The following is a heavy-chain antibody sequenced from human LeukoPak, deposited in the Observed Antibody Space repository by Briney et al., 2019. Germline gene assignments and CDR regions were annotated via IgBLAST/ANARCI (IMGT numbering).Heavy chain of an antibody. CDR3: ARELTYYDFWSGYLSFDY. V-gene: IGHV1-69*13. D-gene: IGHD3-3*01. CDR2: IIPIFGTA. Sequence: GASVKVSCKASSYTFTSYAISWVRQAPGQGLEWMGGIIPIFGTANYAQKFQGRVTITADESTSTAYMELSSLRSEDTAVYYCARELTYYDFWSGYLSFDYWGQGTLVTVSS. J-gene: IGHJ4*02. CDR1: SYTFTSYA.